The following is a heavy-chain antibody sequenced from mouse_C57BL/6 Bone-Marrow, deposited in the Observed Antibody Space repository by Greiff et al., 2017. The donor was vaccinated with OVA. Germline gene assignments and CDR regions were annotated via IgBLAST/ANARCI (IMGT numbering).Heavy chain of an antibody. CDR3: TTRDYSYAMDY. J-gene: IGHJ4*01. CDR2: IDPANGDT. D-gene: IGHD2-4*01. CDR1: GFNIKDDY. V-gene: IGHV14-4*01. Sequence: EVQLQQSGAELVRPGASVKLSCTASGFNIKDDYMHWVKQRPEQGLEWIGWIDPANGDTEYASKFQGKATITADTSSNTAYLQLSSLTSEDTAVYYCTTRDYSYAMDYWGQGTSVTVSS.